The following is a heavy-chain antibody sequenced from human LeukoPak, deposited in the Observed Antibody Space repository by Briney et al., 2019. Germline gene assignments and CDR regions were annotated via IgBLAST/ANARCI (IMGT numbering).Heavy chain of an antibody. J-gene: IGHJ5*02. D-gene: IGHD1-26*01. CDR1: GDSISSYY. V-gene: IGHV4-59*01. Sequence: ASETLSLTCTVSGDSISSYYWSWIRQPPGKGLEWIGYIYYSGNTNYNPSLKSRVTISVDTSKNQFSLKLSSVTAADTAVYYCARGIIVGATWGENDNWFDPWGQGILVTVSS. CDR3: ARGIIVGATWGENDNWFDP. CDR2: IYYSGNT.